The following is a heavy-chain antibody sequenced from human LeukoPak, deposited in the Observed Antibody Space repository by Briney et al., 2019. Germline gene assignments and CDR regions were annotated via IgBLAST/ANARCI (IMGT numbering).Heavy chain of an antibody. D-gene: IGHD3-10*01. Sequence: SETLSLTCTVSGGSISSYYWSWIRQPPGKGLEWIGYIYYSGSTNYDPSLKSRVTISVDTSKNQFSLKLSSVTAADTAVYYCARARITVFRGVIWYFDLWGRGTLVTVSS. CDR2: IYYSGST. CDR1: GGSISSYY. CDR3: ARARITVFRGVIWYFDL. V-gene: IGHV4-59*08. J-gene: IGHJ2*01.